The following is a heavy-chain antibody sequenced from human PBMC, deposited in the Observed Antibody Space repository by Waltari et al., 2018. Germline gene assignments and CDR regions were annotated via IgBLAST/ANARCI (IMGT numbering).Heavy chain of an antibody. Sequence: EVQLVDYGGGLVQPGGSLRLSCEASGFTFSRYWMSWVRQTPGKGLEWVANINYDGRQKYYVDSVKGRFAISRDNAKNSVYLQMNSLRVEDTAIYYCAKSRGFEYWGQGALITVSS. V-gene: IGHV3-7*01. D-gene: IGHD3-10*01. CDR2: INYDGRQK. CDR1: GFTFSRYW. J-gene: IGHJ4*02. CDR3: AKSRGFEY.